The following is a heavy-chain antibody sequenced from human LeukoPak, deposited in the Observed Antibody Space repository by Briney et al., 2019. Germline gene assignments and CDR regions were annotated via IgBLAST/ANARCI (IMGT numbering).Heavy chain of an antibody. J-gene: IGHJ6*02. CDR1: GFTVSSNH. CDR2: IYSGGST. V-gene: IGHV3-53*05. D-gene: IGHD3-10*01. Sequence: GGSLRLSCAASGFTVSSNHMSWVRQAPGKGLEWVSVIYSGGSTDYADSVKGRFTISRDNSKNTLYLQMNSLRAEDTAVYYCAKDFCPYGSGRCYYYGMDVWGQGTTVTVSS. CDR3: AKDFCPYGSGRCYYYGMDV.